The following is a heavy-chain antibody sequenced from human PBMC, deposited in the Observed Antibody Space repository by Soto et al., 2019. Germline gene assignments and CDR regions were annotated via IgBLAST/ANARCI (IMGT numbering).Heavy chain of an antibody. CDR3: AHNSRAHYYGSGVDY. CDR2: IYWDDDK. J-gene: IGHJ4*02. CDR1: GFSLSTSGVG. Sequence: QITLKESGPTLVKPTQTLTLTCTFSGFSLSTSGVGVGWIRQPPGKALEWLALIYWDDDKRYSPSLKSRLTITKDTSKHQVVLTMTNMDPVETATYYCAHNSRAHYYGSGVDYWGQGTLVTVSS. D-gene: IGHD3-10*01. V-gene: IGHV2-5*02.